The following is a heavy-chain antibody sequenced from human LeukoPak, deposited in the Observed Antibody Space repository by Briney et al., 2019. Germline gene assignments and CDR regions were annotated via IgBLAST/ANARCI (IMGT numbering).Heavy chain of an antibody. Sequence: PSETLSLTCTVSDGSINSTSSYWGWVRQPPGKGLEWIGSIDYSGSTSYNPSLKSRVTISVDTSKNKVSLRLSSVTAADTAVYYCARHDFRWLLNWFDPWGQGTLVTVSS. D-gene: IGHD2-15*01. CDR2: IDYSGST. CDR1: DGSINSTSSY. J-gene: IGHJ5*02. V-gene: IGHV4-39*01. CDR3: ARHDFRWLLNWFDP.